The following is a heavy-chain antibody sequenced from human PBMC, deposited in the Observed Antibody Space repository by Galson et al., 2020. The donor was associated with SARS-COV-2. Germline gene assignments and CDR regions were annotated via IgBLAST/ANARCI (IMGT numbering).Heavy chain of an antibody. Sequence: GESLKISCAASGFTFSSYAMHWVRQAPGKGLEWVAVISYDGSNKYYADSVKGRFTISRDNSKNTLYLQMNSLRAEDTAVYYCARGKEGGYYYGMDVWGQGTTVTVS. J-gene: IGHJ6*02. CDR1: GFTFSSYA. V-gene: IGHV3-30-3*01. CDR3: ARGKEGGYYYGMDV. D-gene: IGHD3-16*01. CDR2: ISYDGSNK.